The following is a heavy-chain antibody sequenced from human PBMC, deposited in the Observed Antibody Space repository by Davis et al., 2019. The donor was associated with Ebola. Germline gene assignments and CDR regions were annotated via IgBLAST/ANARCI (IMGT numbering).Heavy chain of an antibody. V-gene: IGHV3-30*18. J-gene: IGHJ4*02. D-gene: IGHD4-17*01. CDR2: ISYDGSNK. CDR3: AKDDRFGDYGDFGWDY. Sequence: GESLKISCAASGFTFSSYWMSWVRQAPGKGLEWVAVISYDGSNKYYADSVKGRFTISRDNSKNTLYLQMNSLRAEDTAVYYCAKDDRFGDYGDFGWDYWGQGTLVTVSS. CDR1: GFTFSSYW.